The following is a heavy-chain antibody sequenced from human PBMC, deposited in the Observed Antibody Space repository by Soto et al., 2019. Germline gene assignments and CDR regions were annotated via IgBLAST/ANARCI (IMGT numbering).Heavy chain of an antibody. CDR1: GFTFGSYW. D-gene: IGHD2-2*01. CDR3: ASLSAPVDY. V-gene: IGHV3-74*01. J-gene: IGHJ4*01. CDR2: IDSAGRTR. Sequence: GGSLRLSWVPSGFTFGSYWVHWGRQGTGKGLVWISEIDSAGRTRNYATSVEGRFTSSRDNAKNTLYLQMNNVRAEDTAVYFCASLSAPVDYWGHGTLVTVSS.